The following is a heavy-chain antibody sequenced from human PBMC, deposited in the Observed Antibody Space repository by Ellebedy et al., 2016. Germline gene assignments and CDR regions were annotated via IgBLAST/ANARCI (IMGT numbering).Heavy chain of an antibody. J-gene: IGHJ4*02. Sequence: GESLKISCAASGFAFRDYFMSWVRQAPGKGLEWVSRVNGAGNTHYADSVKGRFTISRDNSKNLLYLQMSSLRAEDTAVYYCARDPFSTTGGYWGQGTLVTVSS. CDR2: VNGAGNT. D-gene: IGHD3-3*02. CDR1: GFAFRDYF. CDR3: ARDPFSTTGGY. V-gene: IGHV3-23*01.